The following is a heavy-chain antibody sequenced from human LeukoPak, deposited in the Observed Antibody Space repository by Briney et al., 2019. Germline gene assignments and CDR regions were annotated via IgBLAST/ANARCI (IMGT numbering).Heavy chain of an antibody. D-gene: IGHD3-22*01. V-gene: IGHV5-51*01. J-gene: IGHJ4*02. CDR1: SSFTDHW. CDR3: ARARAYYYDGSAYYFDS. CDR2: IYPEDSDT. Sequence: RGESLKISCESSFTDHWIAWVRQVPGKGLGWVGIIYPEDSDTRYSPSFQGQVTISADKSISSAYLRWSSLKASDTAMYYCARARAYYYDGSAYYFDSWGQGTLVTVSS.